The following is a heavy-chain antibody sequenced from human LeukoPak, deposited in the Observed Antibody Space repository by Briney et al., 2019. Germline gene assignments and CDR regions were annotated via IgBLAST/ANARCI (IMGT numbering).Heavy chain of an antibody. V-gene: IGHV4-59*01. CDR1: GGSISSYY. D-gene: IGHD3-22*01. J-gene: IGHJ5*02. CDR2: IYYSGST. Sequence: SETLSLTCTVSGGSISSYYWSWIRQPPGKGLEWIGYIYYSGSTNYNPSLKSRVTISVDTSKNQFSLKLSSVTAADTAVYYCARDPGYYDSSGYPSWGQGTLVTVSS. CDR3: ARDPGYYDSSGYPS.